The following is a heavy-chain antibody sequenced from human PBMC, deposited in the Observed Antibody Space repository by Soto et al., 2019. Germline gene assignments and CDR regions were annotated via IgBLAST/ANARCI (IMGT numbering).Heavy chain of an antibody. D-gene: IGHD3-10*01. CDR3: ARGWFGPDV. CDR2: IDKVGTDS. J-gene: IGHJ6*03. V-gene: IGHV3-74*01. Sequence: EVQLVESGGGLVQPGGSLRLSCAASEFTFSGRSVHWVRQAPGKGLVWVSGIDKVGTDSTYADSVKGRFTSSRANAKNRVYLQMNSLRVEDTAVYYCARGWFGPDVWGKGTTVTVSS. CDR1: EFTFSGRS.